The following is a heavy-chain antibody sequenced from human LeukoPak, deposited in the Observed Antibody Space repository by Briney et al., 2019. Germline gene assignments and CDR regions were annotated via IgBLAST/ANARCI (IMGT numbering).Heavy chain of an antibody. CDR2: ISGSGGST. J-gene: IGHJ5*02. V-gene: IGHV3-23*01. CDR3: AKMGWAYCGGDCYSGFDP. Sequence: GGSLRLSCAASGFTFGSYAMSWVRQAPGKGLEWVSAISGSGGSTYYADSVKGRFTISRDNSKNTLYLQMNSLRAEDTAVYYCAKMGWAYCGGDCYSGFDPWGQGTLVTVSS. D-gene: IGHD2-21*02. CDR1: GFTFGSYA.